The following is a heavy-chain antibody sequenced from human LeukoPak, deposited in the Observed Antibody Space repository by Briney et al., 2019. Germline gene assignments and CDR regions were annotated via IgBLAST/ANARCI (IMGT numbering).Heavy chain of an antibody. D-gene: IGHD1-26*01. Sequence: ASVKVSCKAAGYTFTIYGISWVRQAPGQGLEWMGWISAYNGNTNYAQKLQGRFTMTTDTSTSTAYMELRSLRSDDTAVYYCARLDSGSYYWAYNWFDPWGQGTLVTVSS. J-gene: IGHJ5*02. CDR2: ISAYNGNT. V-gene: IGHV1-18*01. CDR1: GYTFTIYG. CDR3: ARLDSGSYYWAYNWFDP.